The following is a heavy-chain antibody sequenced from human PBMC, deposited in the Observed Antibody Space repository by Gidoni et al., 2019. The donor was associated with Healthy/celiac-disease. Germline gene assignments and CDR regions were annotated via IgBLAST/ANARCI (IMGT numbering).Heavy chain of an antibody. D-gene: IGHD3-9*01. V-gene: IGHV3-15*01. Sequence: EVQLVESGGGLVKPGGSLRLSCAASGFTFSTAWMRWVRQAPGKGLEWVGRIKSKTDGGTTDYAAPVKGRFTISRDDSKNTLYLQMNSLKTEDTAVYYCTTGALRYFDWPGYYFDYWGQGTLVTVSS. CDR2: IKSKTDGGTT. J-gene: IGHJ4*02. CDR1: GFTFSTAW. CDR3: TTGALRYFDWPGYYFDY.